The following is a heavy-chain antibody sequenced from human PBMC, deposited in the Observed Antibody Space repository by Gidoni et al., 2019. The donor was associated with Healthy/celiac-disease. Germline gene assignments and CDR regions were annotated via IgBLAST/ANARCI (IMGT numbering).Heavy chain of an antibody. CDR2: ISGSGGST. CDR1: GFTCSSYA. J-gene: IGHJ4*02. D-gene: IGHD6-13*01. V-gene: IGHV3-23*01. Sequence: EVKLLESGGGLVQPGGSLRLSCAASGFTCSSYAMSWVRQAPGKGLEWVSAISGSGGSTYYADSVKGRFTISRYNSKTTLYLQMNSLRAEDTAVYYCAKDRGDHSSSWTLRYFDYWGQGTLVTASS. CDR3: AKDRGDHSSSWTLRYFDY.